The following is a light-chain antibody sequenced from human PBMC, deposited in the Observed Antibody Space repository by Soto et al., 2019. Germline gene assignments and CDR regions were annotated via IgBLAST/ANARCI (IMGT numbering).Light chain of an antibody. CDR3: KSYAGSNTYV. CDR2: EVV. V-gene: IGLV2-8*01. Sequence: QSLLTQPPSASGSPGQSVTISCTGTKSDIGVYDFVSWYQHHPGKAPRLIIYEVVQRPSGVPDRFSGSKSGNTASLTVSGLQAADEADYFCKSYAGSNTYVFGSGTQLTVL. CDR1: KSDIGVYDF. J-gene: IGLJ1*01.